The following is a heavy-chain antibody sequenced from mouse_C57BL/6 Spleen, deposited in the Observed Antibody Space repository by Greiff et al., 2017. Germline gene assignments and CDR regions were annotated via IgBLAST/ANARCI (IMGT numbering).Heavy chain of an antibody. CDR3: ARGGYYDYRYWYFDV. V-gene: IGHV1-26*01. J-gene: IGHJ1*03. Sequence: EVQLQQSGPELVKPGASVKISCKASGYTFTDYYMNWVKQSHGKSLEWIGDINPNNGGTSYNQKFKGKATLTVDKSSSTAYMELRSLTSEDSAVYYCARGGYYDYRYWYFDVWGTGTTVTVSS. D-gene: IGHD2-4*01. CDR1: GYTFTDYY. CDR2: INPNNGGT.